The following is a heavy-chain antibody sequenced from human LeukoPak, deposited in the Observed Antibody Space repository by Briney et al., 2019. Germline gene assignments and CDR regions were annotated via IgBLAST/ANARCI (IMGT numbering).Heavy chain of an antibody. Sequence: SETLSLTCAVYGGSFSGYYWSWIRQPPGKGLGWVGYIYYSGSTNYNPSLKSRVTISVDTSKNQFSLKRSSVTAADTAVYYCARHCSGGSCYPHYYYYGMDVWGQGTTVTVSS. CDR3: ARHCSGGSCYPHYYYYGMDV. D-gene: IGHD2-15*01. CDR1: GGSFSGYY. V-gene: IGHV4-59*01. CDR2: IYYSGST. J-gene: IGHJ6*02.